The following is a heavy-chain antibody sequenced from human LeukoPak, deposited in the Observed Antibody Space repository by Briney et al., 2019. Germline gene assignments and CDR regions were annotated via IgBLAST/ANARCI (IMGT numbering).Heavy chain of an antibody. CDR1: GLTFSNYA. V-gene: IGHV3-23*01. CDR3: AKARTSPMIVVVYAFDI. D-gene: IGHD3-22*01. CDR2: ISGSGGST. Sequence: GGSLRLSCAASGLTFSNYAMSWVRQAPGKGLEWVSGISGSGGSTYYAESVKGRFTVSRDNSKNTLYLQMNSLRAEDTAVYYCAKARTSPMIVVVYAFDIWGQGTMVTVSS. J-gene: IGHJ3*02.